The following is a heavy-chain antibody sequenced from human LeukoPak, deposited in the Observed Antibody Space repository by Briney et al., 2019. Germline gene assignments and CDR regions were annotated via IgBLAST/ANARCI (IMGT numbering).Heavy chain of an antibody. Sequence: GGSLRLSCAASGFTFSSYAMSWVRQAPGKGLEWVSAISGSGGSTYCADSVKGRFTISRDNSKSTLYLQMNSLRAEDTAVYYCAKDRVATIDGFLVPHDYWGQGTLVTVSS. D-gene: IGHD5-12*01. CDR3: AKDRVATIDGFLVPHDY. CDR2: ISGSGGST. CDR1: GFTFSSYA. V-gene: IGHV3-23*01. J-gene: IGHJ4*02.